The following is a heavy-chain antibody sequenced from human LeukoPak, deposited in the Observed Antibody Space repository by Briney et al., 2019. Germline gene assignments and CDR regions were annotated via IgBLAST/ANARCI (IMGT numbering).Heavy chain of an antibody. CDR1: GFTVRSNY. J-gene: IGHJ4*02. CDR2: IYSGGST. V-gene: IGHV3-53*01. CDR3: AKDARRYSGWYFFDH. Sequence: GSLRLSCAASGFTVRSNYMSWVRQAPGKGLEWVSVIYSGGSTYYADSVKGRFTISRDNSKNTLYLQMNSLRAEDTAVYYCAKDARRYSGWYFFDHWGQGTLVTVSS. D-gene: IGHD6-19*01.